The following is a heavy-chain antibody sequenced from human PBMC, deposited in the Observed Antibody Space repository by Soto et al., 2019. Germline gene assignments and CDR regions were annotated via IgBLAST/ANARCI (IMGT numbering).Heavy chain of an antibody. CDR3: ARDTYYYDSSGYFFDY. D-gene: IGHD3-22*01. CDR2: IWYDGSNK. Sequence: PVGSLRLSCAGSGFTFSSYGMHWVRQAPGKGLEWVAVIWYDGSNKYYADSVKGRFTISRDNSKNTLYLQMNSLRAEDTAVYYCARDTYYYDSSGYFFDYWGQGALVTVSS. V-gene: IGHV3-33*01. CDR1: GFTFSSYG. J-gene: IGHJ4*02.